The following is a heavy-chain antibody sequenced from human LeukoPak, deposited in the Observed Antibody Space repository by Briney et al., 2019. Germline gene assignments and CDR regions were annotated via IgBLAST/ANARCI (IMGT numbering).Heavy chain of an antibody. D-gene: IGHD6-13*01. CDR3: TRTIAAGVYYYYYYGMDV. CDR2: MRSKANSYAT. J-gene: IGHJ6*02. V-gene: IGHV3-73*01. Sequence: RGSLRLSCAASGFSFSGASMHWVRQASWKGLEWVGRMRSKANSYATAYAASVKGRFTISRDDSKNTAYLQMNSLKTEDTAVYYCTRTIAAGVYYYYYYGMDVWGQGTTVTVSS. CDR1: GFSFSGAS.